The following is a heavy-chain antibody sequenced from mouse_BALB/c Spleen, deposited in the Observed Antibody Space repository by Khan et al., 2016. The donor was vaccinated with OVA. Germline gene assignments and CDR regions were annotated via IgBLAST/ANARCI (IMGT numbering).Heavy chain of an antibody. D-gene: IGHD1-1*01. CDR1: GYSITSDYA. CDR3: ARVYGRDFDY. J-gene: IGHJ2*01. Sequence: EVELVESGPGLVKPSQSLSLTCTVTGYSITSDYAWNWIRQFPGNKLEWMGFISYSGNTNYNPSLKSRISITRATSKNQFFLQFNSVTTEDTATDYCARVYGRDFDYWGQGTTLTVSS. CDR2: ISYSGNT. V-gene: IGHV3-2*02.